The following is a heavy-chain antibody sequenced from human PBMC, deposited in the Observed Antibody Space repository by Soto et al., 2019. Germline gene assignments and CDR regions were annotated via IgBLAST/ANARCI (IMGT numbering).Heavy chain of an antibody. Sequence: PSETLSLTCTVSGGSIGSDDHYWSWIRQHPGKGLEWIGYIYSSGRAYYNPSLKSRVSISVDTSKNQFSLKLTSVIAADTAIYYCAKVGRFGELGYWGQGTLVTVSS. CDR1: GGSIGSDDHY. V-gene: IGHV4-31*03. CDR3: AKVGRFGELGY. J-gene: IGHJ4*02. CDR2: IYSSGRA. D-gene: IGHD3-10*01.